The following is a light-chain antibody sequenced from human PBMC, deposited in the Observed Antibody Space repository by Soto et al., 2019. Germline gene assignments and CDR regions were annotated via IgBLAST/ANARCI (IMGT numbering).Light chain of an antibody. CDR3: QQRSNWPPRVT. CDR1: QSVSSY. V-gene: IGKV3-11*01. Sequence: EIVLTQSPATLSLSPGERATLSCRASQSVSSYLAWYQQKPGQEPRLLIYDASNRATGIPARFSGSGSGTDFTLTISSLEPEDFEVYYCQQRSNWPPRVTFGQGTRLEIK. CDR2: DAS. J-gene: IGKJ5*01.